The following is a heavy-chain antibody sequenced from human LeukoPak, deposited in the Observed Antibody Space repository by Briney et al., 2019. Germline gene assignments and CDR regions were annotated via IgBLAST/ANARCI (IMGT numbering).Heavy chain of an antibody. J-gene: IGHJ4*02. CDR1: GGSISGYY. Sequence: PSETLSLTCTVSGGSISGYYWSWIRQPPGKGLAWIGYISYSGSTNYNPSLKSRVTISVDTSKNQFSLKLSSVTAADTAVYYCARLAMLRGVPYFDYWGQGALVTVSS. V-gene: IGHV4-59*01. D-gene: IGHD3-10*01. CDR3: ARLAMLRGVPYFDY. CDR2: ISYSGST.